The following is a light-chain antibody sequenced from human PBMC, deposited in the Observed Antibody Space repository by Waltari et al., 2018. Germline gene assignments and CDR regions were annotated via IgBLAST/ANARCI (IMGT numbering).Light chain of an antibody. CDR3: QTWDGTTAV. CDR1: QLGHKF. Sequence: SYELTQPPSVSVSPGQTASIPCSGDQLGHKFASWSQQKPGQSPVVVIYEDKKRPSGLPERFSGSNSGNAATLTISGTQAVDEADYYCQTWDGTTAVFGGGTKLTVL. J-gene: IGLJ3*02. CDR2: EDK. V-gene: IGLV3-1*01.